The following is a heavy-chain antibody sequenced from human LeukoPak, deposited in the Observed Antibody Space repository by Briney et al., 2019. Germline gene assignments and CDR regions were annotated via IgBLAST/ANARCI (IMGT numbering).Heavy chain of an antibody. CDR1: GFTFSSYA. Sequence: PGRSLRLSCAASGFTFSSYAMHWVRQAPGKGLEWVSGISSGGIIYYADSVRGRFTISRDNSKNTVYLQMNSLRAVDTAIYYCAKAGDIVTTIPFDYWGQGTLVTVSS. CDR3: AKAGDIVTTIPFDY. CDR2: ISSGGII. J-gene: IGHJ4*02. D-gene: IGHD5-12*01. V-gene: IGHV3-23*01.